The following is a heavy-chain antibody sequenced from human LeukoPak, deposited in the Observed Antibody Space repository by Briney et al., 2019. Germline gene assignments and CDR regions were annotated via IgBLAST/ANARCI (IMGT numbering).Heavy chain of an antibody. CDR3: AKERLKSEITIDAFDV. J-gene: IGHJ3*01. V-gene: IGHV3-23*01. D-gene: IGHD2-21*02. Sequence: GGSLRLACAASEFSFXSFAXNXVXQAPGXGPEWVSVISGSGGSTHNTDSXKGRFTISRDNSKNTLFLQMDSLRAEDTAVYYCAKERLKSEITIDAFDVWGHGTVVTVSS. CDR2: ISGSGGST. CDR1: EFSFXSFA.